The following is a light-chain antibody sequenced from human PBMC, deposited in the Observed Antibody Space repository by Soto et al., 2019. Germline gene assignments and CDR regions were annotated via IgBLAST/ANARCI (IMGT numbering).Light chain of an antibody. V-gene: IGKV3-20*01. CDR1: QSVSSSY. CDR2: GAS. J-gene: IGKJ3*01. Sequence: EIVLTQSPVTLSLSPGERATLSCRASQSVSSSYLAWYQQKPGQAPRLLIYGASSRATGIPDRFSGSGSGTDFTLTISRLEPEDFAAYYCQQYGSSPILPFGRGTKVDI. CDR3: QQYGSSPILP.